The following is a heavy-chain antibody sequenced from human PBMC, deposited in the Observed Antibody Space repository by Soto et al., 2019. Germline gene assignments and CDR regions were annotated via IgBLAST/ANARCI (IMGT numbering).Heavy chain of an antibody. J-gene: IGHJ4*02. Sequence: EVQLLESGGGLVQPGGSLRLSCAASGFTFSSYAMSWVRQAPGKGLEWVSAISGSGGSTYYADSVKGRFTISRDNSKNTLYLQMNSLRAEDTAVYYCAKLSSRIAATPTAWYFDYWGQGTLVTVSS. CDR2: ISGSGGST. CDR1: GFTFSSYA. CDR3: AKLSSRIAATPTAWYFDY. D-gene: IGHD2-15*01. V-gene: IGHV3-23*01.